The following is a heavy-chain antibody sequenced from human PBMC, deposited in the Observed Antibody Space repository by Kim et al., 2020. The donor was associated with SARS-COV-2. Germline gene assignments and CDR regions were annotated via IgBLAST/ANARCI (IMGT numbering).Heavy chain of an antibody. CDR1: GGTFSSYA. CDR2: IIPIFGTA. V-gene: IGHV1-69*13. J-gene: IGHJ3*02. Sequence: SVKVSCKASGGTFSSYAISWVRQAPGQGLEWMGGIIPIFGTANYAQKFQGRVTITADESTSTAYMELSSLRSEDTAVYYCARATHWPVAAFDIWGQGTMVTVSS. CDR3: ARATHWPVAAFDI.